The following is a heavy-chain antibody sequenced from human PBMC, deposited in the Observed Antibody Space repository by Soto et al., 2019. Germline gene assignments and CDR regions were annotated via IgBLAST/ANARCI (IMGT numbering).Heavy chain of an antibody. Sequence: PSETLSLTCTVSGGSSNSYYWSWIRQPPGKGLEWIGYIYYSGSTNYNPSLKSRVTISVDTSKNQFSLKLSSVTAADTAVYYCARGPEYCTNGVCYRVFDYWGQGTLVTVSS. CDR3: ARGPEYCTNGVCYRVFDY. D-gene: IGHD2-8*01. J-gene: IGHJ4*02. CDR2: IYYSGST. V-gene: IGHV4-59*01. CDR1: GGSSNSYY.